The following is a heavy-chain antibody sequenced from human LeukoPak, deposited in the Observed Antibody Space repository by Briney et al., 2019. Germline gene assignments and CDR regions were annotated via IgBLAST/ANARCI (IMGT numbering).Heavy chain of an antibody. CDR2: IYYSGST. CDR3: ASRDSSGRDY. CDR1: GGSISSSSYY. J-gene: IGHJ4*02. D-gene: IGHD6-19*01. Sequence: ASETLSLTCTVSGGSISSSSYYWGWIRQPSGRGLEWIGSIYYSGSTYYNPSLKSRVTISVDTSKNQFSLKLSSVTAADTAVYYCASRDSSGRDYWGQGTLVTVSS. V-gene: IGHV4-39*01.